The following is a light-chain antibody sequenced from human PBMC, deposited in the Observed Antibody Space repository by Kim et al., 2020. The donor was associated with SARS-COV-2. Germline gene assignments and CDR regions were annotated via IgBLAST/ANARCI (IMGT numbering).Light chain of an antibody. CDR1: NIGSKS. CDR2: YDY. J-gene: IGLJ2*01. Sequence: SYELTQPPSVSVAPGETARISCGGNNIGSKSVNWYQQKPGQAPVLVIYYDYNRPSGIPERLSASNSGNTATLTISSVEAGDEADYYCQLWYTGSGHVLFGGGTQLTV. V-gene: IGLV3-21*01. CDR3: QLWYTGSGHVL.